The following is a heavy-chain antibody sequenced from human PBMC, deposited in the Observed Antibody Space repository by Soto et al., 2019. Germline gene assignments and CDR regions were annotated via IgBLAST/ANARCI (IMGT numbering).Heavy chain of an antibody. J-gene: IGHJ3*02. D-gene: IGHD3-22*01. Sequence: ASVKVSCKASGYTFTSYYMHLVRQAPGQGLEWMGIINPSGGSTSYAQKFQGRVTMTRDTSTSTVYMELSSLRSEDTAVYYCARGKRPDYYDSSGYYFLGLHAFDIWGQGTMVTVSS. V-gene: IGHV1-46*01. CDR3: ARGKRPDYYDSSGYYFLGLHAFDI. CDR2: INPSGGST. CDR1: GYTFTSYY.